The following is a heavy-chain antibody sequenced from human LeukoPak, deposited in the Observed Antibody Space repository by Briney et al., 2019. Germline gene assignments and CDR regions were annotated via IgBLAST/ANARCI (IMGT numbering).Heavy chain of an antibody. CDR2: IDYSGST. J-gene: IGHJ4*02. D-gene: IGHD3-10*01. V-gene: IGHV4-31*03. CDR3: ARHARWPVDDMVRGVIGPSDY. Sequence: SETLSLTCTVSGGSISSGGYYWSWTRQLPGKGLEWIGYIDYSGSTYYNPSLKSRVIMSVDTSKNQFSLKLSSVTAADTAVYYCARHARWPVDDMVRGVIGPSDYWGQGTLVTVSS. CDR1: GGSISSGGYY.